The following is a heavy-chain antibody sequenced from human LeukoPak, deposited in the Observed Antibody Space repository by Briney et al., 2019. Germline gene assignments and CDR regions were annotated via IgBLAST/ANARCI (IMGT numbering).Heavy chain of an antibody. D-gene: IGHD1-14*01. CDR3: ARGGDRRGFDY. V-gene: IGHV4-31*03. CDR2: IYDSGTT. CDR1: GGSISSGGYY. J-gene: IGHJ4*02. Sequence: PSETLSLTCIVSGGSISSGGYYWSWIRQHPGKGLEWIGYIYDSGTTYYNPSLKSRVSISVDTSKNQFSLKLSSVTAADPAVYYCARGGDRRGFDYWGQGTLVTVSS.